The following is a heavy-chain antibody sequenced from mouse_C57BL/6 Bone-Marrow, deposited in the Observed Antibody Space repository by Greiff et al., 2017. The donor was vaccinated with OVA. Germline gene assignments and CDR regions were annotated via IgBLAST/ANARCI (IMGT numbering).Heavy chain of an antibody. CDR3: ARSLYDYGSIYAMDY. V-gene: IGHV2-6*01. CDR1: GFSLTSYG. CDR2: IWGVGST. Sequence: VQLQQSGPGLVAPSQSLSITCTVSGFSLTSYGVDWVRQSPGKGLEWLGVIWGVGSTNYNSALKSRLSISKDNSKSQVFLKMNSLQTDDTAMYYCARSLYDYGSIYAMDYWGQGTSVTVSS. J-gene: IGHJ4*01. D-gene: IGHD1-1*01.